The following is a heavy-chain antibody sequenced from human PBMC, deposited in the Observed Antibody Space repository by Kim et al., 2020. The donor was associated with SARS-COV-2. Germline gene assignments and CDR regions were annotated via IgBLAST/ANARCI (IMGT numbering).Heavy chain of an antibody. CDR2: ISYDGSNK. D-gene: IGHD2-2*01. J-gene: IGHJ5*02. V-gene: IGHV3-33*05. CDR1: GFTFSSYG. Sequence: GGSLRLSCAASGFTFSSYGMHWVRQAPGKGLEWVAVISYDGSNKYYADSVKGRFTISRDNSKNTLYLQMNSLRAADTAVYYCARSYCSSTSCRKGWFDP. CDR3: ARSYCSSTSCRKGWFDP.